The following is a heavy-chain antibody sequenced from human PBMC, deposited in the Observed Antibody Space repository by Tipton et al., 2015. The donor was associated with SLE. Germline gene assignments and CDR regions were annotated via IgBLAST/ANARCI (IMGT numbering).Heavy chain of an antibody. CDR3: ARLEGVTGYMDV. CDR2: IYHSGST. J-gene: IGHJ6*03. V-gene: IGHV4-30-2*01. D-gene: IGHD3-10*01. Sequence: LRLSCTVSGGSISSSGYSWSWIRKPPGKGLEWIGYIYHSGSTYYNPSLKSRVTISVDTSKNQFSLKLSSVTAADTAVYYCARLEGVTGYMDVWGKGTTVTVSS. CDR1: GGSISSSGYS.